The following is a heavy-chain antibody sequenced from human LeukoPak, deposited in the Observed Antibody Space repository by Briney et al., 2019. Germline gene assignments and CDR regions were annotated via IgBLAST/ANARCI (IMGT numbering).Heavy chain of an antibody. J-gene: IGHJ4*02. CDR1: GGSFSGYY. Sequence: SETLSLTCAVSGGSFSGYYWSWIRQPPGKGLEWIGEINHSGSTNYNPSLKSRVTISVDTSKNQFSLKLSSVTAADTAVYYCARSRGYGSGSYKDWGQGTLVTVSS. V-gene: IGHV4-34*01. D-gene: IGHD3-10*01. CDR3: ARSRGYGSGSYKD. CDR2: INHSGST.